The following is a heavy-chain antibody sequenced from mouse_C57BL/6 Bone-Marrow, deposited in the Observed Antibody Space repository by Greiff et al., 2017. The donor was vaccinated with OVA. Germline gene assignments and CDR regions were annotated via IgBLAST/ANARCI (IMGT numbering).Heavy chain of an antibody. CDR1: GFTFSSYA. V-gene: IGHV5-9-1*02. Sequence: EVKLQESGEGLVKPGGSLKLSCAASGFTFSSYAMSWVRQTPEKRLEWVAYISSGGDYIYYADTVKGRFTISRDNARNTLYLQMSSLKSEDTAMYYCTRGGYYGPVFDYWGQGTTLTVSS. J-gene: IGHJ2*01. CDR3: TRGGYYGPVFDY. CDR2: ISSGGDYI. D-gene: IGHD2-1*01.